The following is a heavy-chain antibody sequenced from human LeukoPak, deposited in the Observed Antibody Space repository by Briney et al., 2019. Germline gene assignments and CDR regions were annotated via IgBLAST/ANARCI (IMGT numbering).Heavy chain of an antibody. CDR1: GFTFSSNA. V-gene: IGHV3-23*01. Sequence: GGSLRLSCAASGFTFSSNAMNWVRQAPGKGLEWVSYISGSGSTTYYADSVKGRFTTSRDNSKNTLYLQMDSLRGEDTAIYYCAKDPPTVVANAFHIWGQGTMVTVSS. CDR2: ISGSGSTT. CDR3: AKDPPTVVANAFHI. J-gene: IGHJ3*02. D-gene: IGHD4-17*01.